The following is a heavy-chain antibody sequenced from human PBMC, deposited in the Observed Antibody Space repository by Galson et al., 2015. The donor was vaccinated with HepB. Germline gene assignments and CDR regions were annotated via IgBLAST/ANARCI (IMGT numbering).Heavy chain of an antibody. CDR3: AVLRGQQLGLDWFDP. V-gene: IGHV1-18*01. CDR2: ISAYNGNT. J-gene: IGHJ5*02. CDR1: GYTFTSYG. Sequence: SVKVSCKASGYTFTSYGTSWVRQAPGQGLEWMGWISAYNGNTNYAQKLQGRVTMTTDTSTSTAYMELRSLRSDDTAVYYCAVLRGQQLGLDWFDPWGQGTLVTVSS. D-gene: IGHD6-13*01.